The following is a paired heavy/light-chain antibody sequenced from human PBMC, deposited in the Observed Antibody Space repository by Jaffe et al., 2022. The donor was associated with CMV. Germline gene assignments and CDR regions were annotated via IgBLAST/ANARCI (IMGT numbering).Heavy chain of an antibody. CDR2: ISSSGSTI. Sequence: QVQLVESGGGLVKPGGSLRLSCAASGFTFSDYYMSWIRQAPGKGLEWVSYISSSGSTIYYADSVKGRFTISRDNAKNSLYLQMNSLRAEDTAVYYCASPDGIGGAFDYWGQGTLVTVSS. CDR1: GFTFSDYY. V-gene: IGHV3-11*01. D-gene: IGHD3-16*01. J-gene: IGHJ4*02. CDR3: ASPDGIGGAFDY.
Light chain of an antibody. CDR3: CSYAGSSIDWV. CDR2: EVS. V-gene: IGLV2-23*02. CDR1: SSDVGSYNL. J-gene: IGLJ3*02. Sequence: QSALTQPASVSGSPGQSITISCTGTSSDVGSYNLVSWYQQHPGKAPKLMIYEVSKRPSGVSNRFSGSKSGNTASLTISGLQAEDEADYYCCSYAGSSIDWVFGGGTKLTVL.